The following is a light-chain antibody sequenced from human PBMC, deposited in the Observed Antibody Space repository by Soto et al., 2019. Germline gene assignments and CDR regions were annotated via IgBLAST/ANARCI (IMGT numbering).Light chain of an antibody. J-gene: IGLJ2*01. Sequence: QSALTQPPSASGSPGQSVTIYCTGTSSDVGGYSYVSWYQQHPGKAPKLMIYEVSRRPSGVPDRFSGSKSGNTASLTVSGLQAEDEADYYCISYAGSNKLGVFGGGTKLTVL. V-gene: IGLV2-8*01. CDR3: ISYAGSNKLGV. CDR2: EVS. CDR1: SSDVGGYSY.